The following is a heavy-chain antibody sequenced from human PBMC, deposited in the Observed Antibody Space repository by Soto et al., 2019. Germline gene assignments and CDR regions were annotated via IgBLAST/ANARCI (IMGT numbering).Heavy chain of an antibody. CDR1: GGTFSSYT. CDR2: IIPIFGTA. J-gene: IGHJ2*01. D-gene: IGHD5-12*01. CDR3: ARGNHRWLQLWYFDL. V-gene: IGHV1-69*12. Sequence: QVQLVQSGAEVKKPGSSVTVSCKASGGTFSSYTISWVRQAPGQGLEWMGGIIPIFGTANYAQKFQGRVTITADESPSPAYMALRSLRSEDTAVYYCARGNHRWLQLWYFDLWGRGTLVTVSS.